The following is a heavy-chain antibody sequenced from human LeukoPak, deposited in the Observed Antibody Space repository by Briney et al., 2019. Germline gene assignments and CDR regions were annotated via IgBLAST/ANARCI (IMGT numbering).Heavy chain of an antibody. CDR2: FDPEDGET. CDR3: ARASRAVAGTISH. V-gene: IGHV1-24*01. Sequence: ASVKVSCKVSGYTLTELSMHWVRQAPGKGLEWMGGFDPEDGETIYAQKFQGRVTMTRDTSISTAYMELSRLRSDDTAVYYCARASRAVAGTISHWGQGTLVTVSS. J-gene: IGHJ4*02. D-gene: IGHD6-19*01. CDR1: GYTLTELS.